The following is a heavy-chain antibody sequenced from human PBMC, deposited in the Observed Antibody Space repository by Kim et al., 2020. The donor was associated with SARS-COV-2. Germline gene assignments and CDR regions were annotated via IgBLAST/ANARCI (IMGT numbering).Heavy chain of an antibody. V-gene: IGHV3-23*01. CDR1: GFTFSSYA. Sequence: GGSLRLSCAASGFTFSSYAMSWVRQAPGKGLEWVSAISGSGGSTYYADSVKGRFTISRDNSKNTLYLQMNSLRAEDTAVYYCAKDWEYSSSWPDAFDIWGQGTMVTVSS. CDR2: ISGSGGST. CDR3: AKDWEYSSSWPDAFDI. D-gene: IGHD6-13*01. J-gene: IGHJ3*02.